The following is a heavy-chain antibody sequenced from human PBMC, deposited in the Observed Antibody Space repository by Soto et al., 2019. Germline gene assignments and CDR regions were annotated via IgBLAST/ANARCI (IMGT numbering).Heavy chain of an antibody. CDR3: ARDTWDEAVAGPLTY. D-gene: IGHD6-19*01. J-gene: IGHJ4*02. CDR1: GGTFSSYT. Sequence: QVQLVQSGAEVKKPGSSVKVSCKASGGTFSSYTISWVRQAPGQGLEWMGRIIPILGIANYAQKFQGRVTITADKSTSTAYMELSSLRSEDTAVYYCARDTWDEAVAGPLTYWGQGTLVTVSS. V-gene: IGHV1-69*08. CDR2: IIPILGIA.